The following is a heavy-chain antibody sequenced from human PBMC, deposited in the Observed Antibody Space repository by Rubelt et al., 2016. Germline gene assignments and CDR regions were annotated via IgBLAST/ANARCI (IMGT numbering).Heavy chain of an antibody. V-gene: IGHV1-8*01. J-gene: IGHJ3*02. Sequence: VRQATGQGLEWMGWMNPNSGNTGYAQKFQGRVTMTRNTSISTAYMELSSLRSEDTAVYYCARDWRRYGDLNPGAFDIWGQGTMVTVSS. CDR3: ARDWRRYGDLNPGAFDI. CDR2: MNPNSGNT. D-gene: IGHD4-17*01.